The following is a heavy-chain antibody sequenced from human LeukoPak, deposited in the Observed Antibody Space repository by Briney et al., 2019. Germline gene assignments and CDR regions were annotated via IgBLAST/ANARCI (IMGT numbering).Heavy chain of an antibody. J-gene: IGHJ4*02. CDR3: ARDPPFYDFGDY. CDR2: IIPILGIA. D-gene: IGHD3-3*01. Sequence: SVKVSCKASGGTFSSYAISWVRQAPGQGLEWMGRIIPILGIANYAQKFQGRVTITADKSTSTAYMELSSLRSEDTAVYYCARDPPFYDFGDYWGQGTLATVSS. CDR1: GGTFSSYA. V-gene: IGHV1-69*04.